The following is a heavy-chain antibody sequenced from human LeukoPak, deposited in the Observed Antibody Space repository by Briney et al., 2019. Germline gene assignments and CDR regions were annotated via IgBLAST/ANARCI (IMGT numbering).Heavy chain of an antibody. V-gene: IGHV4-34*01. Sequence: SETLSLTCAVYGGSFSGYYWSWIRQPPRKGLEWIGEINHSGSTNYNPSLKSRVTISVDTSKNQFSLKLSSVTAADTAVYYCARGRYCSSTSCYTWFDPWGQGTLVTVSS. J-gene: IGHJ5*02. D-gene: IGHD2-2*02. CDR2: INHSGST. CDR1: GGSFSGYY. CDR3: ARGRYCSSTSCYTWFDP.